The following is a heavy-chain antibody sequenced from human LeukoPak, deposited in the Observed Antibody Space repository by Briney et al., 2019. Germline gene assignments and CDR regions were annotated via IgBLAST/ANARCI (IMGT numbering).Heavy chain of an antibody. CDR1: GGTFSSSA. Sequence: GASVTVSCKASGGTFSSSAISWVRQAPGQGLEWMGGIIPIFGTANYAQKFQGRVTITTDESTSTAYMELSSLRSEDTAVYYCARDGSSWEPFFDYWGQGTLVTVSS. J-gene: IGHJ4*02. CDR2: IIPIFGTA. D-gene: IGHD6-13*01. V-gene: IGHV1-69*05. CDR3: ARDGSSWEPFFDY.